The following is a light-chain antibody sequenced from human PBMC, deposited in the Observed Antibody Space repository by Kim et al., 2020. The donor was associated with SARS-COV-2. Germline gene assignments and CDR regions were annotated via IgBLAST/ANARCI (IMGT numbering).Light chain of an antibody. Sequence: PGERATLSCRASQSVNSDLVWYQQKPGQSPRLLIYDASNRATGIPARFSGSGFRTDFTLTISSLEPEDSAVYYCQQRTNPLTFGGGTKLEIK. J-gene: IGKJ4*01. CDR3: QQRTNPLT. CDR2: DAS. CDR1: QSVNSD. V-gene: IGKV3-11*01.